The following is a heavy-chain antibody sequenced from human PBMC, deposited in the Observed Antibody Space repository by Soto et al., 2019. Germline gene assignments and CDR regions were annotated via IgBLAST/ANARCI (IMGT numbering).Heavy chain of an antibody. CDR1: YCSISSYY. CDR2: IYYSGST. CDR3: ARGVLDRYGGYDLIAT. J-gene: IGHJ4*01. Sequence: SEPLSLTSTFSYCSISSYYWSWVRQPPGKGLEWIGYIYYSGSTNYNPSLKSRVTISVDTSKNQFSLKLSSVTAADTAVYYCARGVLDRYGGYDLIATRGQGSRVTVS. V-gene: IGHV4-59*01. D-gene: IGHD6-25*01.